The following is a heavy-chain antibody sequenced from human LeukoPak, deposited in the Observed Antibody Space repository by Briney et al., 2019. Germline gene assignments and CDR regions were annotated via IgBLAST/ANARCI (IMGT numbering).Heavy chain of an antibody. Sequence: GGSLRLSCAASGFTFSSYAMHWVRQAPGEGLEWVAVISYDGSNKYYADSVKGRFTISRDNSKNTLYLQMNSLRAEDTAVYYCARDLELSEVYWGQGTLVTVSS. CDR2: ISYDGSNK. J-gene: IGHJ4*02. CDR1: GFTFSSYA. D-gene: IGHD2/OR15-2a*01. V-gene: IGHV3-30-3*01. CDR3: ARDLELSEVY.